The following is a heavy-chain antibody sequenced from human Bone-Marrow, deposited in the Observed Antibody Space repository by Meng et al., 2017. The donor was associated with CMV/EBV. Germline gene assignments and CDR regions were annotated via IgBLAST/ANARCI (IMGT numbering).Heavy chain of an antibody. Sequence: GGSLRLSCTVSSGSISSGDYYWSWIRQPPGKGLVCVSRIRSDGSTTNYADAVKGRFTISRDNAKNTLYLQLNSRRAEDTAVYYCSRDYWGCSDVWGQGTMVTVSS. CDR1: SGSISSGDYY. J-gene: IGHJ4*02. D-gene: IGHD2-15*01. CDR2: IRSDGSTT. V-gene: IGHV3-74*01. CDR3: SRDYWGCSDV.